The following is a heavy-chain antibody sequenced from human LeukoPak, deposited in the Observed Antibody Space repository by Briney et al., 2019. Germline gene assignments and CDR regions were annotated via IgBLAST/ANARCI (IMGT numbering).Heavy chain of an antibody. CDR1: GYTFTSYG. Sequence: GASVKVSCKASGYTFTSYGISWVRQAPGQGLEWMGWISAYNGNTNYAQKLQGRVTMTTDTSTSTAYMELRSLRSDDTAVYYCARTQKVLRFLEWLLAYGGQGTLVTVSS. D-gene: IGHD3-3*01. CDR3: ARTQKVLRFLEWLLAY. CDR2: ISAYNGNT. V-gene: IGHV1-18*01. J-gene: IGHJ4*02.